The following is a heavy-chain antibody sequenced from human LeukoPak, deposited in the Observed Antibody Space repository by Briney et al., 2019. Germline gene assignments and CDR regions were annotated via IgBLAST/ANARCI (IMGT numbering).Heavy chain of an antibody. Sequence: ETLSLTCAVYGGSFSGYYWSWIRQPPGKGLEWIGEINHSGSTNYNPSLKSRVTISVDTSKNQFSLKLSSVTAADTAVYYCARGRVGYCSSTSCYNGRWAKANWFDPWGQGTLVTVSS. CDR1: GGSFSGYY. CDR3: ARGRVGYCSSTSCYNGRWAKANWFDP. J-gene: IGHJ5*02. CDR2: INHSGST. V-gene: IGHV4-34*01. D-gene: IGHD2-2*02.